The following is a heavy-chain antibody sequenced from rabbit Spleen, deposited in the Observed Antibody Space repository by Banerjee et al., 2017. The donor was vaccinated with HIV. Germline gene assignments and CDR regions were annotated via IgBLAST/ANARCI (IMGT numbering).Heavy chain of an antibody. CDR1: GFDFTTYY. CDR2: IYSAKGST. D-gene: IGHD4-1*01. J-gene: IGHJ3*01. Sequence: QLTETGGDLVQPGGSLTLSCKASGFDFTTYYISWVRQAPGKGLEWIGIIYSAKGSTDYASWVNGRFTISSDNAQSTVDLKMTSLTAADTATYFCARAIVPWLGLTRLDLWGPGTLVTVS. CDR3: ARAIVPWLGLTRLDL. V-gene: IGHV1S7*01.